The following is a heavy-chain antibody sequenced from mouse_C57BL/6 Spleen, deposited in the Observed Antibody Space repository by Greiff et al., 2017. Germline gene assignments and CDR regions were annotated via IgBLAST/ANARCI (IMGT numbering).Heavy chain of an antibody. D-gene: IGHD1-1*01. CDR1: GYTFTSYW. CDR3: ARLSDCSSSDY. Sequence: VQLQQPGAELVKPGASVKMSCKASGYTFTSYWITWVKQRPGQGLEWIGDIYPGSGSTNYNEKFKNKATLTVDTSSSTAYMQLSSLTAEDSAVYYSARLSDCSSSDYWGQGTTLTVSS. CDR2: IYPGSGST. V-gene: IGHV1-55*01. J-gene: IGHJ2*01.